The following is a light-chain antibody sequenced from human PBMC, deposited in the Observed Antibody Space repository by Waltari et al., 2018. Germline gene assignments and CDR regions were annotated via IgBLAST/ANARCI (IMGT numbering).Light chain of an antibody. CDR3: QQYDNRPWT. J-gene: IGKJ1*01. CDR2: GAP. Sequence: ETVMTQSPATLSVSQGARVTLSCRASQNIAKNLAWYQQKPGQAPRLLMYGAPTRATGIPARFSGSGSGTEFTLTISSLQSEDSAVYYCQQYDNRPWTFGQGTRVEIK. CDR1: QNIAKN. V-gene: IGKV3-15*01.